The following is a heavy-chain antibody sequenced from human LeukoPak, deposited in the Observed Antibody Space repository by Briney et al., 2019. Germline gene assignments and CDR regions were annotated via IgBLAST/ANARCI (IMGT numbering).Heavy chain of an antibody. CDR1: GGSISSGGYY. J-gene: IGHJ4*02. CDR3: ARGMAAAGVDY. D-gene: IGHD6-13*01. CDR2: IYYSGST. Sequence: SETLSLTCTVSGGSISSGGYYGSWIRQHPGKGLEWIGYIYYSGSTYYNPSLKSRVTISVDTSKNQFSLKLSSVTAADTAVYYCARGMAAAGVDYWGQGTLVTVSS. V-gene: IGHV4-31*03.